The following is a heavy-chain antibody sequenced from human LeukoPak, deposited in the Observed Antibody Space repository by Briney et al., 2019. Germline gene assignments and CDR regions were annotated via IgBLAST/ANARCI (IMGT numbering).Heavy chain of an antibody. CDR2: IYYSGST. D-gene: IGHD4-23*01. J-gene: IGHJ4*02. CDR3: ANDYGGNERFDY. V-gene: IGHV4-39*01. CDR1: GGSISSSSYY. Sequence: PSETLSLTCTVSGGSISSSSYYWGWIRQPPGKGLEWIGSIYYSGSTYYNPSLKSRVTISVDTSKNQFSLKLSSVTAADTAVYYCANDYGGNERFDYWGQGTLVTVSS.